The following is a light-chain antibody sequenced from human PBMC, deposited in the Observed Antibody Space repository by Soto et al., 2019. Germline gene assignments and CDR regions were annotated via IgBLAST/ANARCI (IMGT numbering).Light chain of an antibody. CDR1: QSVLYSSTNNNY. CDR3: QQYYSTPSIT. Sequence: DIVMTQSPDSLAVPLGERATINCKSSQSVLYSSTNNNYLAWHQQKTGQPRKLLIYWASTRESGVPYHFSGSWSGTDFTLTISSLQAGDVAVYYCQQYYSTPSITFGQGTRLEIK. V-gene: IGKV4-1*01. CDR2: WAS. J-gene: IGKJ5*01.